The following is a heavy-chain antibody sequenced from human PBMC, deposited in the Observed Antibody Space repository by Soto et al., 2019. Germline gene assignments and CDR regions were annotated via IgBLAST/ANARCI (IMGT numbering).Heavy chain of an antibody. CDR2: IYYSGST. CDR1: GGSIRSSSYY. V-gene: IGHV4-39*01. D-gene: IGHD1-26*01. CDR3: ARQTYSGSYEYYFDY. J-gene: IGHJ4*02. Sequence: PSETLSLTCTVSGGSIRSSSYYWGCIRQPPGKGLEWIGRIYYSGSTYYNPSLKSRVTISVDTSKNQLSLKLSSVTAADTAVYYCARQTYSGSYEYYFDYWGQGTLVTVSS.